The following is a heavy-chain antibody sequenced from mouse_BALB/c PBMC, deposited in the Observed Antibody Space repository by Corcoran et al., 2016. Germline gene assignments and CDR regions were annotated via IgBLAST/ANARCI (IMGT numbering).Heavy chain of an antibody. Sequence: EVQLQQSGAELVRPGALVKLSCKASGFNIKDYYMHWVKQRPEQGLEWIGWIDPENGNTIYDPKFQGKASITADTSSNTAYLQLSSLTSEDTAVYYCHITTVVEAYWGQGTLVIVSA. CDR2: IDPENGNT. D-gene: IGHD1-1*01. V-gene: IGHV14-1*02. CDR1: GFNIKDYY. CDR3: HITTVVEAY. J-gene: IGHJ3*01.